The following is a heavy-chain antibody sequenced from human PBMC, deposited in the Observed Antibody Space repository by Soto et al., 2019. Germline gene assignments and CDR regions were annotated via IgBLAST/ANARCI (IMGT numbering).Heavy chain of an antibody. CDR1: GGSVSNNNW. D-gene: IGHD5-12*01. CDR2: IHHSGGT. V-gene: IGHV4-4*02. J-gene: IGHJ4*02. CDR3: TKNSAYALDY. Sequence: QVQLQESGPGLVKPSGTLSLSCAVSGGSVSNNNWWSWVRQSPGNGLEWIGEIHHSGGTSYNPSLESRATLSVDKSKTELSLRLNYVPAADTAVYYCTKNSAYALDYWGLGILVTVSS.